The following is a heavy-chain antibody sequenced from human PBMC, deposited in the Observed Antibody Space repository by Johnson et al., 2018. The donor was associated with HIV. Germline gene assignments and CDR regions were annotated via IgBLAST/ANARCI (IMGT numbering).Heavy chain of an antibody. V-gene: IGHV3-66*01. D-gene: IGHD3-16*01. CDR2: IYSGGST. CDR3: ARDPFPRFYAFDI. CDR1: GFTVSSDY. Sequence: VQLVESGGGLVQPGGSLRLSCAASGFTVSSDYMSWVRQAPGKGLEWVSLIYSGGSTYYTDSVKGRFTISRDNSNNTLYLQMNSLKAEDTAMYFCARDPFPRFYAFDIWGQGTMVTVSS. J-gene: IGHJ3*02.